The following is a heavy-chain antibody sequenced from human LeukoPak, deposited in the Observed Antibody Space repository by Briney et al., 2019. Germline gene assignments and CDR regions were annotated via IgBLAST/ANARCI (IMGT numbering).Heavy chain of an antibody. V-gene: IGHV4-61*01. CDR3: ARLVDAVASFDY. J-gene: IGHJ4*02. Sequence: KPSETLSLTCTVSGGSVSSGSYYWSWIRQPPGKGLEWIGYIYYSGSTNYNPCLKSRVTISVDTSKNQFPLKLSSVTAADTAVYYCARLVDAVASFDYWGQGTLVTVSS. CDR1: GGSVSSGSYY. CDR2: IYYSGST. D-gene: IGHD6-19*01.